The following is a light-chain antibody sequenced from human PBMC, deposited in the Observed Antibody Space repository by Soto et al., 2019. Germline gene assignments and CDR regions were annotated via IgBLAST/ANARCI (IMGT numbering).Light chain of an antibody. CDR1: QSVSNSY. J-gene: IGKJ1*01. CDR3: HQYGTSSGT. Sequence: EIVLTQSPGTLSLSPGERATLSCRASQSVSNSYLAWYQQKPGQVPSLLIYGASNRATGIPDRFSGSGSGTDFTLTISRLEPEDFAVYYCHQYGTSSGTFGQGTKVEIK. CDR2: GAS. V-gene: IGKV3-20*01.